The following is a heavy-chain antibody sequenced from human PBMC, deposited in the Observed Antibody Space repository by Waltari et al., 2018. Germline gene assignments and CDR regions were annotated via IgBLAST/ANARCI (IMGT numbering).Heavy chain of an antibody. CDR3: AGYYYYDSSGYNLGAFDI. V-gene: IGHV5-51*03. CDR2: IYPGDSDT. D-gene: IGHD3-22*01. CDR1: GYSFTSYW. Sequence: AEVKKPGESLKISCKGSGYSFTSYWIGLVRQMLGKGLEGMGIIYPGDSDTRYSPSFQGQVTISADKSISTAYLQWSSLKASDTAMYYCAGYYYYDSSGYNLGAFDIWGQGTMVTVSS. J-gene: IGHJ3*02.